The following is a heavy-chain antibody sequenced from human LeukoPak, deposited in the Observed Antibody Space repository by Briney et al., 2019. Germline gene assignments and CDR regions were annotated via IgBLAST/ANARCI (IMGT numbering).Heavy chain of an antibody. D-gene: IGHD3-9*01. Sequence: PGGSLRLSCAASGFTFDDYAMHWVPQAPGKGLEWVSGISRNSGSIGYADSVKGRFTISRDNAKNSLYLQMNSLRAEDTALYYCAKGIRYFDWLPTAIDYWGQGTLVTVSS. CDR2: ISRNSGSI. V-gene: IGHV3-9*01. J-gene: IGHJ4*02. CDR1: GFTFDDYA. CDR3: AKGIRYFDWLPTAIDY.